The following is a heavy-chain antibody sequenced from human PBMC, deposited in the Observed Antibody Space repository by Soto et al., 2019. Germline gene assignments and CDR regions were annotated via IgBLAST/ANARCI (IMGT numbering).Heavy chain of an antibody. J-gene: IGHJ3*02. CDR1: GFTFSEYA. Sequence: GGSLRLSCAGSGFTFSEYAMTWVRQAPGKGLEWVSSVSAIGGHTFYADSVKGRFTVSRDTSNTTVYLQMSRLRAEDTAVYFCAKAHYFDGSGYAFDIWGHGTVVTVS. CDR3: AKAHYFDGSGYAFDI. CDR2: VSAIGGHT. V-gene: IGHV3-23*01. D-gene: IGHD3-22*01.